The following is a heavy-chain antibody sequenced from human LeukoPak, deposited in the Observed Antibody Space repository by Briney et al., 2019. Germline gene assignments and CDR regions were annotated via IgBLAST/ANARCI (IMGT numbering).Heavy chain of an antibody. CDR2: ISSSSSTI. Sequence: GGSLRLSCAASGFTFSSYSMNWVRQAPGKGLEWASYISSSSSTIYYADSVKGRFTISRDNAKNSLYLQMNSLRAEDTAVYYCARVEYSSSSWAYWGQGTLVTVSS. D-gene: IGHD6-6*01. CDR3: ARVEYSSSSWAY. CDR1: GFTFSSYS. V-gene: IGHV3-48*01. J-gene: IGHJ4*02.